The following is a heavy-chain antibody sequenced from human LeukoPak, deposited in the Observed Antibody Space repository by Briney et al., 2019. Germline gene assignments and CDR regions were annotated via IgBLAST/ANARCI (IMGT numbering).Heavy chain of an antibody. CDR3: ARGPLIDYGETDYYYMDV. CDR2: ISAYNGNT. CDR1: GYTFTSYG. J-gene: IGHJ6*03. Sequence: ASVKVSCKASGYTFTSYGISWVRQAPGQGLEWMGWISAYNGNTNYAQKLQGRVTMTTDTSTSTAYMELWSLRSDDTAVYYCARGPLIDYGETDYYYMDVWGKGTTVTVSS. D-gene: IGHD4-17*01. V-gene: IGHV1-18*01.